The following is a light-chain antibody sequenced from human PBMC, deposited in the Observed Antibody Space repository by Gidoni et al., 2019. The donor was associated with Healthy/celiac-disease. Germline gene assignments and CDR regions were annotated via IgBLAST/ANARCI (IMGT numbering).Light chain of an antibody. CDR2: DAS. CDR3: QQRSNWPPSLT. CDR1: QSVSSY. V-gene: IGKV3-11*01. J-gene: IGKJ4*01. Sequence: TLPSSPGASASLSCRASQSVSSYLAWYQQKPGQAPRLLIYDASSRATGIPARFSGSGSGTDFTLTISSLEPEDFAVYYCQQRSNWPPSLTFGGGTKVEIK.